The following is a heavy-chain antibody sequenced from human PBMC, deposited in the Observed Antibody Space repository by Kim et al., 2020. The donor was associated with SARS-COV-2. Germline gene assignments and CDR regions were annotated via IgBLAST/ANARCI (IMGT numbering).Heavy chain of an antibody. D-gene: IGHD1-26*01. CDR2: IYSGGSST. V-gene: IGHV3-23*03. CDR3: AKDRYYNGGMDV. CDR1: GFTFSSYA. Sequence: GGSLRLSCAASGFTFSSYAMSWVRQAPGKGLEWVSVIYSGGSSTYYADSVKGRFTISRDNSKNTLYLQMNSLRAEDTAVYYCAKDRYYNGGMDVWGQGTTVTVSS. J-gene: IGHJ6*02.